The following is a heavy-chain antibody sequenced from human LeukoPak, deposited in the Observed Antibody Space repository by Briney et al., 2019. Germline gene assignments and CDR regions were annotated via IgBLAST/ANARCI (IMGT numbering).Heavy chain of an antibody. V-gene: IGHV3-74*01. J-gene: IGHJ4*02. CDR1: GFTFSSYW. CDR2: INSDGSST. CDR3: ASWVLGDVDTAMVTEFDY. Sequence: GGSLRLSCAASGFTFSSYWMHWVRQAPGKGLVWVSRINSDGSSTSYADSVKGRFTISRDNAKNTLYLQMNSLRAEDTAVYYCASWVLGDVDTAMVTEFDYWGQGTLVTVSS. D-gene: IGHD5-18*01.